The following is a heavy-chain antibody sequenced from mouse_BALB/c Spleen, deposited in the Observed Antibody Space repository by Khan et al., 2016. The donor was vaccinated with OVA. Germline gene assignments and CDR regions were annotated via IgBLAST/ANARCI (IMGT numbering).Heavy chain of an antibody. CDR2: INPTSGYT. V-gene: IGHV1-7*01. CDR1: GYTFTNYW. Sequence: QVQLQQSGTELAKPGASVKMSCKASGYTFTNYWMHWVKQRPGPGLEWIGYINPTSGYTDYNEKLKDKATLSADKSSSTAYMQLSSLTSEDSAVYYCARDRIDYWGQGTTLTVSS. CDR3: ARDRIDY. J-gene: IGHJ2*01.